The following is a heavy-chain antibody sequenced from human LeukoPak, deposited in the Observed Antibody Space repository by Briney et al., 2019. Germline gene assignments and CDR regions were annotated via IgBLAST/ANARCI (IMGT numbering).Heavy chain of an antibody. J-gene: IGHJ4*02. D-gene: IGHD3-3*02. CDR3: ARAPFLEWLLYGYYFDY. V-gene: IGHV4-59*01. CDR2: IYYSGST. Sequence: PSETLSLTCTVSGGSISSYYWSWIRQPPGKGLEWIGYIYYSGSTNYNPSLKSRVTISVDPSKNQFSLKLSSVTAADTAVYYCARAPFLEWLLYGYYFDYWGQGTLVTVSS. CDR1: GGSISSYY.